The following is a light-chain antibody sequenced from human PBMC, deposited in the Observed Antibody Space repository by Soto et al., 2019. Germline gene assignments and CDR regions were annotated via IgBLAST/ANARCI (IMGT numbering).Light chain of an antibody. J-gene: IGKJ5*01. Sequence: EIVMTQSPLSLSVTPGEPASISCRASHSLLHSNGYNYLDWYVQKPGQSPQLLIYEVSTRVSGVPDRFSGSGSGTDFTLEISRVETDDVGIYYCMQSTQLPPTFGQGTRLEIK. CDR2: EVS. CDR3: MQSTQLPPT. CDR1: HSLLHSNGYNY. V-gene: IGKV2D-29*02.